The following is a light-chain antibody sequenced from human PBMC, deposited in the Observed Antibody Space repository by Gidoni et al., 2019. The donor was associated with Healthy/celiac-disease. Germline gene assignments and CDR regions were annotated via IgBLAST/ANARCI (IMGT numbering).Light chain of an antibody. CDR1: QSVGSY. J-gene: IGKJ4*01. Sequence: EIVLTQSPATLSLSPGERATLSCRASQSVGSYLAWYQQKPGQAPRLLIYDASNRATGIPARFSGSGSGTDFTLTISSLEPEDFAVYYCQQRSNWPPLTFXGXTKVEIK. CDR2: DAS. V-gene: IGKV3-11*01. CDR3: QQRSNWPPLT.